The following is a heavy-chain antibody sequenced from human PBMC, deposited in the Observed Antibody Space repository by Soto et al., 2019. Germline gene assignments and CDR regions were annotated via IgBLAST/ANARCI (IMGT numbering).Heavy chain of an antibody. CDR1: GGSISSGRNY. CDR3: ARDVWGYDRTGYAPDY. J-gene: IGHJ4*02. V-gene: IGHV4-31*03. Sequence: QVQLQESGPGLVKPSQTLSLTCTVSGGSISSGRNYWSWIRQRPGKGLEWIGYIYDNERTYYNPSLKSRVTMSADMSENQFSLNLRSVTAADTAVYYCARDVWGYDRTGYAPDYWGQGTLVTVSS. D-gene: IGHD3-22*01. CDR2: IYDNERT.